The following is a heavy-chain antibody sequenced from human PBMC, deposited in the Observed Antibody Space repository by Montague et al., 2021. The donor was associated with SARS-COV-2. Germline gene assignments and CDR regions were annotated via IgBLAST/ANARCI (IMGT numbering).Heavy chain of an antibody. D-gene: IGHD3-22*01. CDR3: ARATLGITMIVVVMAAMGYYLAY. J-gene: IGHJ4*02. V-gene: IGHV4-34*01. Sequence: SETLSLTCAVYGGSFSGYYWSWIRQPPGKGLEWIGEIHYSGSTNYNPSLMSRVTISVGTSKNQFSLKLCSVTAADTAVYYCARATLGITMIVVVMAAMGYYLAYWGQGNLVTVSS. CDR1: GGSFSGYY. CDR2: IHYSGST.